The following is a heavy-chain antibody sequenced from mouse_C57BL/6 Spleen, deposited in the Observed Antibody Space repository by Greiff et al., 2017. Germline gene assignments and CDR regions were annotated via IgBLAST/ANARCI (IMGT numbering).Heavy chain of an antibody. V-gene: IGHV1-47*01. CDR1: GYTFTTYP. CDR3: ARGTTVVKDWYFDV. CDR2: FHPYNDDT. D-gene: IGHD1-1*01. J-gene: IGHJ1*03. Sequence: VKLMESGAELVKPGASVKMSCKASGYTFTTYPIEWMKQNHGKSLQWIGNFHPYNDDTKYNEKFKGKATLTVEKSSSTVYLELSRLTSDDSAVYYCARGTTVVKDWYFDVWGTGTTVTVSS.